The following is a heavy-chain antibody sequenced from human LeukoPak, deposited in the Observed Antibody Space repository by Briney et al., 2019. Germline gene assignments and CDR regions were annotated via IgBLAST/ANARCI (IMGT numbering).Heavy chain of an antibody. CDR2: ISPDGSTT. V-gene: IGHV3-74*03. J-gene: IGHJ4*02. CDR3: ARSREVDY. CDR1: GFTFSRYW. Sequence: GGSLRLSCAASGFTFSRYWMHWVRQAPGKGLMWVSRISPDGSTTLYADSVKGRFTISRDNAKNTLYLQMNSLGAEDTAVYYCARSREVDYWGQGTLVTVSS.